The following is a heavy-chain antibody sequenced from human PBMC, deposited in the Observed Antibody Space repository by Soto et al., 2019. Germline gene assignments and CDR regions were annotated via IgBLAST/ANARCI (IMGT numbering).Heavy chain of an antibody. J-gene: IGHJ3*02. CDR2: INHSGST. CDR3: APGGYYYGSGTSFDI. D-gene: IGHD3-10*01. CDR1: GGAFSGYY. V-gene: IGHV4-34*01. Sequence: SETLSLTCAVSGGAFSGYYWRWIRQHPGKGLEWIGEINHSGSTNYNPSLKSRVTISVDTSKNQFSLKLSSVTAADTAVYYYAPGGYYYGSGTSFDIWGQGTMVT.